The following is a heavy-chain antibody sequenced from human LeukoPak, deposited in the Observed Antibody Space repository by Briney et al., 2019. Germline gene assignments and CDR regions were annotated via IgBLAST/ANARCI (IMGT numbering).Heavy chain of an antibody. CDR1: GYTLTELS. V-gene: IGHV1-24*01. CDR3: ATLPLDCSSTSCYV. CDR2: FDPEDGET. D-gene: IGHD2-2*01. J-gene: IGHJ4*02. Sequence: ASVKVSCRVSGYTLTELSMHWVRQAPGKGLEWMGGFDPEDGETIYAQKFQGRVTMTEDTSTDTAYMELSSLRSEDTAVYYCATLPLDCSSTSCYVWVQGTLVTVSS.